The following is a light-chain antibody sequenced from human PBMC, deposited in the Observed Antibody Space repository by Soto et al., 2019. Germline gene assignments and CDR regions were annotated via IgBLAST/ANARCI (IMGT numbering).Light chain of an antibody. CDR3: QQYYNLPWT. CDR1: KSVLYSSNNNNY. Sequence: DIVMTQSPDSLAVSLGERATINCRSSKSVLYSSNNNNYLAWYQQKPGQPPKLLIYWASSRESGVPDRFSGSGSGTEFTLTISSLQAEDVAVYYCQQYYNLPWTFGQGTKVEIK. V-gene: IGKV4-1*01. J-gene: IGKJ1*01. CDR2: WAS.